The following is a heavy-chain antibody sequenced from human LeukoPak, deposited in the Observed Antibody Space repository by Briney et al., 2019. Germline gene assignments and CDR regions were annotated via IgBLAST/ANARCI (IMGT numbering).Heavy chain of an antibody. D-gene: IGHD1-1*01. V-gene: IGHV4-34*01. CDR1: GGSFSGYY. CDR3: ARGRPVHSLSRYYYYYMDV. CDR2: INHSGST. J-gene: IGHJ6*03. Sequence: SETLSLTCAVYGGSFSGYYWSWIRQPPGKGLEWIGEINHSGSTNYNPSLKSRVTISVDTSKNQFSLKLSSVTAADTAVYYCARGRPVHSLSRYYYYYMDVWGKGTTVTVSS.